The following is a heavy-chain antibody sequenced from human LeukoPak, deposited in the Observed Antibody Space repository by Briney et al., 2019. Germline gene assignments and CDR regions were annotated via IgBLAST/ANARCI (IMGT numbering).Heavy chain of an antibody. CDR3: ARRNDFWSGEGAFDI. D-gene: IGHD3-3*01. V-gene: IGHV5-51*01. CDR1: GYSFTSYW. Sequence: PGESLKISCKGSGYSFTSYWIGWVRQMPGKGLEWMGIIYPGDSDTRYSPSFQGQVTIPADKSISTAYLQWSSLKASDTAMYYCARRNDFWSGEGAFDIWGQGTMVTVSS. J-gene: IGHJ3*02. CDR2: IYPGDSDT.